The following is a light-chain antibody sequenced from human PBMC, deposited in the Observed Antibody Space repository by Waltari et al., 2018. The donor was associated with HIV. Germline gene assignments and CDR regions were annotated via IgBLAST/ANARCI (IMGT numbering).Light chain of an antibody. J-gene: IGLJ2*01. Sequence: QSVLTQPPSVSGAPGQRVTISCTGSSSNIGAGYDVHWYQQLPGTTPQLLTYGNSNRPSGVPDRFSGSKSGTSASLAITGLQAEDEADYYCQSYGSSLSGPYVIFGGGTKLTVL. CDR2: GNS. CDR1: SSNIGAGYD. CDR3: QSYGSSLSGPYVI. V-gene: IGLV1-40*01.